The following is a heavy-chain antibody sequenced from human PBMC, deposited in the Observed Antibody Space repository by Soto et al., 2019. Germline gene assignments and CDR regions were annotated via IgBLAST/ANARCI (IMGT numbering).Heavy chain of an antibody. CDR2: IYYSGTT. CDR3: AKVVSPASIDPGFAF. V-gene: IGHV4-31*03. CDR1: GGSIRSGGYY. D-gene: IGHD2-2*01. J-gene: IGHJ4*02. Sequence: SETLSLTCTVSGGSIRSGGYYWTWIRHFPGKGLEWIGNIYYSGTTYYNPSLKSRLTMSVDTSKNQFSLRLNSVTAADTAMYFCAKVVSPASIDPGFAFWGQGTLVTAPQ.